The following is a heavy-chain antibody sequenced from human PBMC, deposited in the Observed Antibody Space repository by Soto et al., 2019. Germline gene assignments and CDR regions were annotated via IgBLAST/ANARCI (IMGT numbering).Heavy chain of an antibody. Sequence: GASVTGSCTASGGTFSSYAISWVRQAPGQGLEWMGGIIPIFGTANYAQKFQGRVTITADESTSTAYMELSSLRSEDTAVYYCARKVPDYSKVNYYYGMDVWGQGTTVTVSS. CDR1: GGTFSSYA. J-gene: IGHJ6*02. V-gene: IGHV1-69*13. D-gene: IGHD4-4*01. CDR2: IIPIFGTA. CDR3: ARKVPDYSKVNYYYGMDV.